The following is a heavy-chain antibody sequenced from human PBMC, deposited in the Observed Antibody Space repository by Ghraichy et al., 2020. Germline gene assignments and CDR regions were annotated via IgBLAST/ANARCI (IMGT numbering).Heavy chain of an antibody. J-gene: IGHJ4*02. CDR3: ARHQYYYDSSGYYYFDY. V-gene: IGHV6-1*01. D-gene: IGHD3-22*01. CDR1: GDSVSSNSAA. CDR2: TYYRSKWYN. Sequence: SQTLSLTCAISGDSVSSNSAAWNWIRQSPSRGLGWLGRTYYRSKWYNDYAVSVKSRITINPDTSKNQFSLQLNSVTPEDTAVYYCARHQYYYDSSGYYYFDYWGQGTLVTVSS.